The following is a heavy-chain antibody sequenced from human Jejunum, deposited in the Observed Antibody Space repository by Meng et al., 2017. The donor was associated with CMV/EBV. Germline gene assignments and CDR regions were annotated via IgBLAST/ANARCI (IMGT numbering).Heavy chain of an antibody. V-gene: IGHV4-61*01. J-gene: IGHJ4*02. CDR1: GGSVTSGNYY. D-gene: IGHD2-15*01. Sequence: CTVSGGSVTSGNYYWNWIRQPPGEGLEWIGWIYYTGSSSYNPSLKSQATITLDTSKNQFSLKVTSVTAADTAVYYCARSTSGPGDYWGQGTLVTVSS. CDR2: IYYTGSS. CDR3: ARSTSGPGDY.